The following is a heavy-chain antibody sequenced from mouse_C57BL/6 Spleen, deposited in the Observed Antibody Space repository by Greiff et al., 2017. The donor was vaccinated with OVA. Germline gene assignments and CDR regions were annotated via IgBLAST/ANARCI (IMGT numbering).Heavy chain of an antibody. CDR2: IYPGGGYT. V-gene: IGHV1-63*01. CDR1: GYTFTNYW. Sequence: VKLVESGAELVRPGTSVKMSCKASGYTFTNYWIGWAKQRPGHGLEWIGDIYPGGGYTNYNEKFKGKATLTADKSSSTAYMQFSSLTSEDSAIYYCATTGTSKYFDVWGTGTTVTVSS. D-gene: IGHD4-1*02. J-gene: IGHJ1*03. CDR3: ATTGTSKYFDV.